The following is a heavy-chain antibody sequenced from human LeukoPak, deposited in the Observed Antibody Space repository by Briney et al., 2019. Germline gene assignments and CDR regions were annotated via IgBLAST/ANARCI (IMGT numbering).Heavy chain of an antibody. V-gene: IGHV4-59*12. CDR1: GGSINTDY. CDR2: IHYTGRT. Sequence: SETLSLTCTVSGGSINTDYWNWIRQPPGKGMEWIGYIHYTGRTNYNPSLKSRLTISIDTSKNQFSLKLSSVTAADKAVYYCARSCRILDIVATIRARLGGNGFDIWGQGTMVTVSS. D-gene: IGHD5-12*01. J-gene: IGHJ3*02. CDR3: ARSCRILDIVATIRARLGGNGFDI.